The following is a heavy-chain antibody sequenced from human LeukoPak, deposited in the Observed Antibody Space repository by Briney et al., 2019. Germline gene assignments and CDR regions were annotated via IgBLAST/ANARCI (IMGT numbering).Heavy chain of an antibody. J-gene: IGHJ1*01. CDR1: GFTFSSYW. V-gene: IGHV3-7*01. CDR3: ARDRLLYYYDSGPTGHFQH. D-gene: IGHD3-22*01. Sequence: GGSLRLSCAASGFTFSSYWMSWVRQAPGKGLEWVANIKQDGSEKYYVDSVKGRFTISRDNAKNSLYLQMSSLRADDTTVYYCARDRLLYYYDSGPTGHFQHWGQGTLVTV. CDR2: IKQDGSEK.